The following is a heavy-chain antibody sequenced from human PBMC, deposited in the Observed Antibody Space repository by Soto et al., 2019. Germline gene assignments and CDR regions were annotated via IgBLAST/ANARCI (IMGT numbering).Heavy chain of an antibody. J-gene: IGHJ6*02. CDR3: AKDRGIAEHYYYGMDV. D-gene: IGHD6-13*01. V-gene: IGHV3-30*18. CDR2: ISYDGSNK. CDR1: GFTFSSYG. Sequence: QVQLVESGGGVVQPGRSLRLSCAASGFTFSSYGMHWVRQAPGKGLEWVAVISYDGSNKYYADSVKGRFTISRDNSKNTLYLKMNSLRAEDTAVYYCAKDRGIAEHYYYGMDVWGQGTTVTVSS.